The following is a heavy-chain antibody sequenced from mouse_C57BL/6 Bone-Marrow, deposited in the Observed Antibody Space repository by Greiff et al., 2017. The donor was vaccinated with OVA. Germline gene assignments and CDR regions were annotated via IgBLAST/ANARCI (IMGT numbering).Heavy chain of an antibody. V-gene: IGHV1-15*01. CDR1: GYTFTDYE. Sequence: VQLKESGAELVRPGASVTLSCKASGYTFTDYEMHWVKQTPVHGLEWIGAIDPETGGTAYNQKFKGKAILTADKSSSTAYMELRSLTSEDSAVYYCTRSLLYYYAMDYWGQGTSVTVSS. J-gene: IGHJ4*01. CDR2: IDPETGGT. CDR3: TRSLLYYYAMDY. D-gene: IGHD2-3*01.